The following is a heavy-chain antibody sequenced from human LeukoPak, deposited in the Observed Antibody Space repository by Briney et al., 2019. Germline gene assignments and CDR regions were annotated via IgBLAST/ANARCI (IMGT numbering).Heavy chain of an antibody. CDR1: GGSISSYY. V-gene: IGHV4-59*08. CDR3: ARAGRGGAYST. CDR2: IYYSGST. J-gene: IGHJ5*02. D-gene: IGHD2-21*01. Sequence: PSETLSLTCTVSGGSISSYYWSWIRQPPGKGLEWIGYIYYSGSTNYNPSLKSRVTISVDTSKNQFSLKLSSVTAADTAVYYCARAGRGGAYSTWGQGTLVTVSS.